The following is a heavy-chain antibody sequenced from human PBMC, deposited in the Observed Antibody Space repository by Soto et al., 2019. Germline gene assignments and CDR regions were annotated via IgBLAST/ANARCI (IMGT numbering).Heavy chain of an antibody. Sequence: PSETLSLTCTVSGGSISSYYWSWIRQPPGKGLEWIGYIYYSGSTNYDPSLKSRVTISVDTSKNQFSLKLSSVTAADTAVYYCARANALGIAAAGTRLIWFDPWGQGTLVTVSS. D-gene: IGHD6-13*01. CDR3: ARANALGIAAAGTRLIWFDP. V-gene: IGHV4-59*01. J-gene: IGHJ5*02. CDR2: IYYSGST. CDR1: GGSISSYY.